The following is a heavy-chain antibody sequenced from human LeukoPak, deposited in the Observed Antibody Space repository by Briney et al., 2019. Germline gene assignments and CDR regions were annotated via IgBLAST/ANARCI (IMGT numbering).Heavy chain of an antibody. CDR2: IYTSGST. CDR1: GGSISSYY. D-gene: IGHD6-13*01. V-gene: IGHV4-4*07. J-gene: IGHJ6*03. Sequence: AETLSLTCTVSGGSISSYYWSWIRQPAGKELDGIGRIYTSGSTNYNPSLKSRVTMSVGTSKNQFSLKLSSVTAADTAVYYCARVIAAAGPDYYYYYMDVWGKGTTVTISS. CDR3: ARVIAAAGPDYYYYYMDV.